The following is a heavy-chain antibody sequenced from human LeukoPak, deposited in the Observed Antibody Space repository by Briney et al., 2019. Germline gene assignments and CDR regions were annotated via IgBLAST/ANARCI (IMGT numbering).Heavy chain of an antibody. V-gene: IGHV4-59*01. D-gene: IGHD4-11*01. Sequence: SETLSLTCTVSGGSINTYYWSWIRQSPGKALEWIGYIYYSGSTSYNPSLKSRVTISVDTSKNQFSLKLSSVTAAGTAVYYCARERGGDYSDAFDIWGQGTMVTVSS. CDR2: IYYSGST. J-gene: IGHJ3*02. CDR1: GGSINTYY. CDR3: ARERGGDYSDAFDI.